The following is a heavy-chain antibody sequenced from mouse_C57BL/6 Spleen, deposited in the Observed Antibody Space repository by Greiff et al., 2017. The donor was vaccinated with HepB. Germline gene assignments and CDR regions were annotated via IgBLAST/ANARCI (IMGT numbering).Heavy chain of an antibody. V-gene: IGHV1-50*01. Sequence: VQLQQPGAELVKPGASVKLSCKASGYTFTSYWMQWVKQRPGQGLEWIGEIDPSDSYTNYNQKFKGKATLTVDTSSSTAYMQLSSLTSEDSAVYYCATVVSFDYWGQGTTLTVSS. CDR3: ATVVSFDY. CDR1: GYTFTSYW. J-gene: IGHJ2*01. D-gene: IGHD1-1*01. CDR2: IDPSDSYT.